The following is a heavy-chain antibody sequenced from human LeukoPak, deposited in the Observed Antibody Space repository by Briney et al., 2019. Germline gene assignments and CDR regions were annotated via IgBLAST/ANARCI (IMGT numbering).Heavy chain of an antibody. D-gene: IGHD3-22*01. CDR3: ARGSYDSSGFEFDY. J-gene: IGHJ4*02. CDR2: IYYGGST. CDR1: GGSISSYY. Sequence: SETLSLTCTVSGGSISSYYWSWIRQPPGKGLEWIGYIYYGGSTNYNPSLKSRVTISVDTSKNQFSLKLSSVTAADTAVYYCARGSYDSSGFEFDYWGQGTLVTVSS. V-gene: IGHV4-59*01.